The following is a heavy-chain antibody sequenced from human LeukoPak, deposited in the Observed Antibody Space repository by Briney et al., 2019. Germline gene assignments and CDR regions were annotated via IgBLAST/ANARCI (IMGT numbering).Heavy chain of an antibody. Sequence: SQTLSLTYAISGDRVSNNSVTWNWLTQSPSRGLEWLGRTYYRSTWYNDYAVSVRGRITVNPDTSKNQFSLHLNSLTPEDTAVYYCARRLTQYDCFDPWGQGILVTVSS. CDR2: TYYRSTWYN. V-gene: IGHV6-1*01. CDR3: ARRLTQYDCFDP. D-gene: IGHD2-2*01. CDR1: GDRVSNNSVT. J-gene: IGHJ5*02.